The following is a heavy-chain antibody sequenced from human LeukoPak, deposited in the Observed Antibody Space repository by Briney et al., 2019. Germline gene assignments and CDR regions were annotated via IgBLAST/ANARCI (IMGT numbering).Heavy chain of an antibody. CDR2: IYTSGSA. CDR1: GGSIISYY. J-gene: IGHJ4*02. V-gene: IGHV4-4*07. CDR3: AREIGRDGYNRSFDY. Sequence: SETLSLNCTVSGGSIISYYWSWIRQPAGKGLEWIGHIYTSGSANYSPSLKGRITMSVDASKNQFFLNLSPVTAADTAVYYCAREIGRDGYNRSFDYWGQGTLVTVSS. D-gene: IGHD5-24*01.